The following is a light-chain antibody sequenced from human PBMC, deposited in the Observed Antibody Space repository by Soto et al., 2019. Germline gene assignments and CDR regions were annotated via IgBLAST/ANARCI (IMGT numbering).Light chain of an antibody. V-gene: IGLV2-14*03. CDR2: HVT. CDR1: SSDIGHYDY. J-gene: IGLJ1*01. CDR3: CSLTTSHTYV. Sequence: QSVLTQPASVSGSPGQSITIYCTGPSSDIGHYDYVSWYQQHPGKAPKLMIYHVTYRPSGVSNRYSGSKSGNSASLTISGLQADDEADYYCCSLTTSHTYVFGSGTKLTVL.